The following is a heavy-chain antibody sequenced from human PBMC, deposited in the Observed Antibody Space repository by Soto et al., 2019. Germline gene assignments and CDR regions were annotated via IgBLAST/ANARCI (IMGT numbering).Heavy chain of an antibody. J-gene: IGHJ5*02. V-gene: IGHV3-21*01. CDR1: GFTFSSYS. CDR3: ARDHRRWLQLRAANWFDP. D-gene: IGHD5-12*01. Sequence: ESLLLSCAASGFTFSSYSMNWVRQAPGKGLEWVSSISSSSSYIYYADSVKGRFTISRDNAKNSLYLQMNSLRAEDTAVYYCARDHRRWLQLRAANWFDPWGQGTLVTVSS. CDR2: ISSSSSYI.